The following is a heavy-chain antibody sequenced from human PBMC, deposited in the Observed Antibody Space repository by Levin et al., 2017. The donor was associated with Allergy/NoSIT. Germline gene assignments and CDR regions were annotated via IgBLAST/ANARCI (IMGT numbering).Heavy chain of an antibody. Sequence: GESLKISCAASGFTFSDYYMSWIRQAPGKGLEWVSYISSSGSTIYYADSVKGRFTISRDNAKNSLYLQMNSLRAEDTAVYYCARRGIGGQSGSYVYWGQGTLVTVSS. V-gene: IGHV3-11*01. D-gene: IGHD3-10*01. CDR1: GFTFSDYY. CDR3: ARRGIGGQSGSYVY. J-gene: IGHJ4*02. CDR2: ISSSGSTI.